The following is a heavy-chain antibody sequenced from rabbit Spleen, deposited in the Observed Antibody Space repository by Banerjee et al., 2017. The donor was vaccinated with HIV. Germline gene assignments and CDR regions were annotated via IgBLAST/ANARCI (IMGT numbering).Heavy chain of an antibody. Sequence: QEQLVESGGGLVQPEGSLTLTCTASGFSFSSSYYMCWVRQAPGKGLEWIVCIDTGSSGFTYFASWAKGRFTISKTSSTTVTLQMTSLTAADRATYFCARDLTDVIGWNFGWWGPGTLVTVS. CDR1: GFSFSSSYY. CDR2: IDTGSSGFT. V-gene: IGHV1S45*01. D-gene: IGHD2-1*01. CDR3: ARDLTDVIGWNFGW. J-gene: IGHJ4*01.